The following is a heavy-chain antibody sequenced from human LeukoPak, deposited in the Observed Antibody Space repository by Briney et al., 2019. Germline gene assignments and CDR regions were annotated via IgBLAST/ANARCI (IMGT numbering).Heavy chain of an antibody. CDR1: GFTFSSYA. CDR3: ARDYSSSWVQPFFDY. Sequence: GGSLRLSCAASGFTFSSYAMSWVRQAPGKGLEWVSYISSSGSTIYYADSVKGRFTISRDNAKNSLYLQLNSLRAEDTAMYYCARDYSSSWVQPFFDYWGQGTLVTVSS. D-gene: IGHD6-13*01. CDR2: ISSSGSTI. V-gene: IGHV3-48*04. J-gene: IGHJ4*02.